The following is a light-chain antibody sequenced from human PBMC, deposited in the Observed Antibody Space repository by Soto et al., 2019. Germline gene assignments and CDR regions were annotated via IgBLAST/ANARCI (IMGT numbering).Light chain of an antibody. CDR2: ATS. V-gene: IGKV3-15*01. CDR3: QQYGDWPLT. J-gene: IGKJ4*01. CDR1: QSVGNN. Sequence: EIVVTQSPATLYVSPGERDILSCRASQSVGNNFAWYQQKPGQAPRLLIFATSTRATGVPARFSGSGSGTEFTLTISSLQSEDFAVYYCQQYGDWPLTFGGGAKVEIE.